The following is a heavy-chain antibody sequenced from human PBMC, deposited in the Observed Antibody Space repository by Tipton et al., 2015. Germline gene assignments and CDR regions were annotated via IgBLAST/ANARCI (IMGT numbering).Heavy chain of an antibody. V-gene: IGHV3-23*01. J-gene: IGHJ4*02. D-gene: IGHD3-10*01. CDR2: IIASGSST. CDR3: ATIRGDLGY. Sequence: GSLRLSCAASGFTFSSHWMHWVRQAPGKGLEWVSGIIASGSSTYYADSVKGRFTISRDNSKNTLYLQMNSLRAEDTAVYYCATIRGDLGYWGQGTLVTVSS. CDR1: GFTFSSHW.